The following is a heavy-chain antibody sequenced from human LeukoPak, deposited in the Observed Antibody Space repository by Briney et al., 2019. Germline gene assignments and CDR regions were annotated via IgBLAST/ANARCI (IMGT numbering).Heavy chain of an antibody. V-gene: IGHV1-24*01. D-gene: IGHD6-19*01. CDR2: FDPEDGET. Sequence: ASVKVSCKVFGYTLTELSMHWVRQAPGKGLEWMGGFDPEDGETIYAQKFQGRVTMTEDTSTDTAYMELSSLRSEDTAVYYCARIPSTWYSSGFYFDYWGQGTLVTVSS. CDR1: GYTLTELS. CDR3: ARIPSTWYSSGFYFDY. J-gene: IGHJ4*02.